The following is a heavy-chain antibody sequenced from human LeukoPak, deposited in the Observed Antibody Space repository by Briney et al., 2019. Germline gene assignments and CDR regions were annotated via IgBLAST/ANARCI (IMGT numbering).Heavy chain of an antibody. CDR2: INPNSGGT. Sequence: ASVKVSCKASGYTFTGYYMHWVRQAPGQGLEWMGWINPNSGGTNYAQKFQGWVTMARDTSISTAYMELSRLRSDDTAVYYCARAEYSRPVDYWGQGTLVTVSS. D-gene: IGHD6-6*01. J-gene: IGHJ4*02. CDR3: ARAEYSRPVDY. CDR1: GYTFTGYY. V-gene: IGHV1-2*04.